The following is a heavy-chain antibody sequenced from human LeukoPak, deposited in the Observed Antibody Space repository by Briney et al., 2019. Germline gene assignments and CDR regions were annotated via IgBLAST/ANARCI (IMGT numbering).Heavy chain of an antibody. Sequence: GGSLRLSCAASGFTFSSYSMNWVRQAPGKGLEWVSSISSSSSYIYYADSVKGRFTISRDNAKNSLYLQMNGLRAEDTAVYYCAREGTTAYYFDYWGQGTLVTVPS. CDR3: AREGTTAYYFDY. V-gene: IGHV3-21*01. CDR1: GFTFSSYS. CDR2: ISSSSSYI. D-gene: IGHD4-17*01. J-gene: IGHJ4*02.